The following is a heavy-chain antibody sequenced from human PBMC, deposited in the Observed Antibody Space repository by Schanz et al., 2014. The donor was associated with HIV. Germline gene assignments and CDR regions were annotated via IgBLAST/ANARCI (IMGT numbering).Heavy chain of an antibody. CDR3: AKGSNYYGLDV. CDR2: ISYDGSNE. V-gene: IGHV3-30*18. CDR1: GFTFSRDG. D-gene: IGHD3-10*01. J-gene: IGHJ6*02. Sequence: QVQLVESGGGVVQPGRSLRLSCAASGFTFSRDGMNWVRQAPGKGLECVAVISYDGSNEYYADSVKGRFTISRDNSKNTLYLQMNSLRAEDTAVYYCAKGSNYYGLDVWGQGTTVTVSS.